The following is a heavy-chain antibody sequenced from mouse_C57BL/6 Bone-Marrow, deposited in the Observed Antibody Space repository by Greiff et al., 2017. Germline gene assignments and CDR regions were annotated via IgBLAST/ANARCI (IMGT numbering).Heavy chain of an antibody. CDR3: ARECYVYAMDY. V-gene: IGHV1-64*01. CDR2: IHPNSGST. CDR1: GYTFTSYW. Sequence: VQLQQPGAELVKPGASVKLSCKASGYTFTSYWMHWVKQRPGQGLEWIGMIHPNSGSTNYNEKFKSKATLTVDKSSSTAYMQLSSLTSEDSAVYYCARECYVYAMDYCGQGTSVTVSS. D-gene: IGHD2-12*01. J-gene: IGHJ4*01.